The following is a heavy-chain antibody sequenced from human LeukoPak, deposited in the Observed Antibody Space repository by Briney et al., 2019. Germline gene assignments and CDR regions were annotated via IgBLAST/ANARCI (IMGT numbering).Heavy chain of an antibody. D-gene: IGHD4-17*01. J-gene: IGHJ6*02. Sequence: PSETLSLTCTVSGGSISSYYWSWIRQPPGKGLEWIGYIYYSGSTNHNPSLKSRVTISVDTSKNQFSLKLSSVTAADTAVYYCARTSTVTSHYYYYYGMDVWGQGTTVTVSS. CDR2: IYYSGST. CDR3: ARTSTVTSHYYYYYGMDV. CDR1: GGSISSYY. V-gene: IGHV4-59*01.